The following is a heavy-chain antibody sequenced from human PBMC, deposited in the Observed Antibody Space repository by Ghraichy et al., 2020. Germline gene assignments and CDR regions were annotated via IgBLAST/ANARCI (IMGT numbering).Heavy chain of an antibody. J-gene: IGHJ6*03. D-gene: IGHD4-23*01. Sequence: ASVKVTCKASGYTFTSYALHWVRQAPGQRLEWMGWINAGNGNTKYSQKFQGRVTITRDTSASTAYMELSSLRSEDTAVYYCARDPGTVVTNYYYYYMDVWGKGSTVTVSS. CDR3: ARDPGTVVTNYYYYYMDV. V-gene: IGHV1-3*01. CDR2: INAGNGNT. CDR1: GYTFTSYA.